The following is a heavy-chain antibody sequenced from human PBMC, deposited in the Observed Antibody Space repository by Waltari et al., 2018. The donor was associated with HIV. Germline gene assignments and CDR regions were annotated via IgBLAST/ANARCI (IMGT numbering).Heavy chain of an antibody. CDR3: VREGDRVVGRFDS. CDR2: TYFRSRWYK. V-gene: IGHV6-1*02. CDR1: GYIVSSSCVA. D-gene: IGHD3-3*01. J-gene: IGHJ4*02. Sequence: QVRLRQARPGLVKPSQSRSLTCVISGYIVSSSCVAWDWVWQSPLRGLEWLRMTYFRSRWYKDYGVYMTTRIIKNADTTKNSLDLSVNYVVAEDTARYSCVREGDRVVGRFDSWGQGILVTVS.